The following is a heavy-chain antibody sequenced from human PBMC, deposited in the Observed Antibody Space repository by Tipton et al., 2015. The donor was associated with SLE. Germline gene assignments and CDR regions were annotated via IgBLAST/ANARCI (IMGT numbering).Heavy chain of an antibody. D-gene: IGHD1-1*01. CDR2: TNPSGNT. CDR1: GGSFSNYY. V-gene: IGHV4-34*01. CDR3: GRHKTATRAFDF. Sequence: TLSLTCAVYGGSFSNYYWIWIRQPPGKGLEWIGQTNPSGNTNYNPSLMSRVTISEATPKNQFSLRLNSVTAADTAVYYCGRHKTATRAFDFWGQGTLVTVYS. J-gene: IGHJ3*01.